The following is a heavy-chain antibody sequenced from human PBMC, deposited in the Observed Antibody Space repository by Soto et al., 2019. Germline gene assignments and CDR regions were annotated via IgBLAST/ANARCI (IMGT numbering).Heavy chain of an antibody. CDR3: AAPRPPFYYYYGMDV. D-gene: IGHD6-6*01. CDR1: GFTFTSSA. Sequence: VKVSCKASGFTFTSSAVQWVRQARGQRLEWIGWIVVGSGNTNYAQKFQERVTITRDMSTSTAYMELSSLRSEDTAVYYCAAPRPPFYYYYGMDVWGQGTTVTVSS. CDR2: IVVGSGNT. J-gene: IGHJ6*02. V-gene: IGHV1-58*01.